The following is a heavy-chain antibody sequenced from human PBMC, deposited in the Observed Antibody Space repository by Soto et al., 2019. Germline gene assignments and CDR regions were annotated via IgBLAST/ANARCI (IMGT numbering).Heavy chain of an antibody. Sequence: SVKASCRASGYTFTRYVIDWARPATGQGLEWMGWMNPNSGNTGYAQKFQGRVTMTRNTSISTAYMELSSLRSEDTAVYYCARTLYGDNVDYWGQGTLVTVSS. J-gene: IGHJ4*02. CDR2: MNPNSGNT. V-gene: IGHV1-8*01. CDR1: GYTFTRYV. CDR3: ARTLYGDNVDY. D-gene: IGHD4-17*01.